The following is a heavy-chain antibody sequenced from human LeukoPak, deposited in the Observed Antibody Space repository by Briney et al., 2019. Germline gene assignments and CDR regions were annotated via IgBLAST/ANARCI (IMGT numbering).Heavy chain of an antibody. CDR3: ARGSGYDELDYGDRLLVGLFDY. CDR1: GYTFTGYY. Sequence: ASVKVSCKASGYTFTGYYMHWVRQAPGQGLEWMGWINPNSGGTNYAQKFQGRVTMTRDTSISTAYMELSRLRSDDTAVYYCARGSGYDELDYGDRLLVGLFDYWGQGTLVTVSS. CDR2: INPNSGGT. J-gene: IGHJ4*02. V-gene: IGHV1-2*02. D-gene: IGHD4-17*01.